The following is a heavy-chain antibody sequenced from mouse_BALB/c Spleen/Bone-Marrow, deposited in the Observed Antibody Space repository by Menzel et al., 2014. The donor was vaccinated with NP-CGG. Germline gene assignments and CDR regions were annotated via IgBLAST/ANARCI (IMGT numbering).Heavy chain of an antibody. CDR3: ARYGYYDAMDY. V-gene: IGHV5-17*02. Sequence: EVHLVEPGGGLVQPGGSRKLSCAASGFTFSSFGMHWVRQAPEKGLEWVAYISSGSSTIYYADTVKGRFTISRDNPKNTLFLQMTSLRSEDTAMYYCARYGYYDAMDYWGQGTSVTVSS. J-gene: IGHJ4*01. D-gene: IGHD2-2*01. CDR1: GFTFSSFG. CDR2: ISSGSSTI.